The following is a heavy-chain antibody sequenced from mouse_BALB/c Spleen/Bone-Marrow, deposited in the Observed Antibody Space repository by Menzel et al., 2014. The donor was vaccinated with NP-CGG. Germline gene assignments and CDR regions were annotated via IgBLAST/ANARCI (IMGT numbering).Heavy chain of an antibody. V-gene: IGHV7-3*02. D-gene: IGHD2-1*01. CDR3: ARDEGSLRFAY. CDR2: IRNKPNGYTT. Sequence: DVKLQESGGGLVQPGNSLRLSCATSGFTFTDYYMTWVRQPPGKALEWLAFIRNKPNGYTTEYSSSVKGRFTISRDNSQSILYLQMNTLRAEDSATYYCARDEGSLRFAYWGQGTLVTVSA. CDR1: GFTFTDYY. J-gene: IGHJ3*01.